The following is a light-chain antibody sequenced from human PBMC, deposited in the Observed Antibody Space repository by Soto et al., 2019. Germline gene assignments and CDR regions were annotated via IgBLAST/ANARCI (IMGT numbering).Light chain of an antibody. Sequence: DIPMTQSPSTLSASVGDRVTITCRASQSISSWLAGYQQKPEKAPKLLLYDASSWESGVPSRFSGSGSGTEFTLTISSLQPDDCATYYCQQYNSYPYTFGQGTKLEIK. V-gene: IGKV1-5*01. CDR1: QSISSW. CDR3: QQYNSYPYT. CDR2: DAS. J-gene: IGKJ2*01.